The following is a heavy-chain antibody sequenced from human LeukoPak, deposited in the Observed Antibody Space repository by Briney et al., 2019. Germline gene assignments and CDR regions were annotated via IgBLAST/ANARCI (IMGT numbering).Heavy chain of an antibody. J-gene: IGHJ4*02. D-gene: IGHD3-10*01. CDR1: GFTFSGYA. V-gene: IGHV3-23*01. Sequence: PGGSLRLSCAASGFTFSGYAMSWVRQAPGKGLEWVSVISGSGGSTYYADSVKDRFTISRDNSKSTLYLQMNSLRAEDTAVYYCAKGRELFRRDTYFSFWGQETLVTVSS. CDR3: AKGRELFRRDTYFSF. CDR2: ISGSGGST.